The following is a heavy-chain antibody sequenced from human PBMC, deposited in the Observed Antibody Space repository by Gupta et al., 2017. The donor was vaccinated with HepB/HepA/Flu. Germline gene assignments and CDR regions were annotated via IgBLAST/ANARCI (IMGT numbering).Heavy chain of an antibody. Sequence: QVQLVQSGTEVKKPGASVKVSCNASGYTFTSYYIHWVRQAPGQGLEWMGIINPSGDSSTSAQKFQGRVTMTRDSSTSTVYMELSSLKSEDTAVYYCARGSSPWYSSSSDHHYYDMDVWGQGTTVTVSS. J-gene: IGHJ6*02. CDR3: ARGSSPWYSSSSDHHYYDMDV. CDR1: GYTFTSYY. V-gene: IGHV1-46*01. CDR2: INPSGDSS. D-gene: IGHD6-6*01.